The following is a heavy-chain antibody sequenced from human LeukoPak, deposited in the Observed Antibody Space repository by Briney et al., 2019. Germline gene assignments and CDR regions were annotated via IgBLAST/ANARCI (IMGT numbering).Heavy chain of an antibody. V-gene: IGHV3-53*01. D-gene: IGHD2-21*02. J-gene: IGHJ4*02. CDR2: IYTSGGT. CDR1: GLTISTNY. Sequence: LAGGSLRLSCAASGLTISTNYMSSVRPAPGKGLEWVSVIYTSGGTFYADSVKGRFTISRDKPKNTLYLQMNSLRAEDTAMYYCARGGAHTVGETAWGQGTLVTVSS. CDR3: ARGGAHTVGETA.